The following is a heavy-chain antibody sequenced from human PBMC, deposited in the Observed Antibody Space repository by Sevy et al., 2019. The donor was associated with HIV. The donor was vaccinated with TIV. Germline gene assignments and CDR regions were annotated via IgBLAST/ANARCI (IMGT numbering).Heavy chain of an antibody. CDR1: GFTFSKYS. J-gene: IGHJ4*02. CDR2: TRNKANSYTT. CDR3: ARAAYSSSWYFDY. V-gene: IGHV3-72*01. Sequence: GGSLRLSCAASGFTFSKYSMSWVRQAPGKGLEWVGRTRNKANSYTTEYAASVKGRFTISRDDSKNSLYLQMNSLKTEDTAVYYCARAAYSSSWYFDYWGQGTLVTVSS. D-gene: IGHD6-13*01.